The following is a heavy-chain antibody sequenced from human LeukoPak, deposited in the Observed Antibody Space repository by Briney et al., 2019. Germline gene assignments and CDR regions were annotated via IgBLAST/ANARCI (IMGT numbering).Heavy chain of an antibody. J-gene: IGHJ5*02. D-gene: IGHD2-2*01. CDR3: ARGPHHPLPAAPYKWFDP. Sequence: ASVKVSCKASGYTFTSYDINWVRQATGQGLEWMGWMNPNSGNTGYAQKFQGRVTMTRNTSISTAYMELSSLRSEDTAVYYCARGPHHPLPAAPYKWFDPWGQGTLVTVSS. CDR2: MNPNSGNT. CDR1: GYTFTSYD. V-gene: IGHV1-8*01.